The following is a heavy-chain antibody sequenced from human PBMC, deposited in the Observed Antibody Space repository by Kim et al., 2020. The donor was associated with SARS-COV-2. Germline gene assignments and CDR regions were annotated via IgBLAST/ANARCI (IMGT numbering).Heavy chain of an antibody. D-gene: IGHD3-3*01. V-gene: IGHV3-53*04. J-gene: IGHJ6*03. CDR3: AGAYDYFWGGYHFDMD. CDR1: GFTVSSSY. Sequence: GGSLRLSCAASGFTVSSSYMSWGRQAPGTGLERVSVIYSGGSTYYSDYVKGRCTISIHNSKNTLYLQMNRLIADDTAVYYCAGAYDYFWGGYHFDMD. CDR2: IYSGGST.